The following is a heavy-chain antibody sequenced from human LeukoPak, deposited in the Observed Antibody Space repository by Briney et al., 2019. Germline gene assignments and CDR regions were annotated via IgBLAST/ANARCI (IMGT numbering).Heavy chain of an antibody. J-gene: IGHJ3*02. CDR3: ARRGSMGGSFVGTFDI. Sequence: SETLSLTCTVSGDSFSRNTYSWGWIRQPPGKGLEWIGSIYYTGRTFYNPSLKSRVTISVDTSKNQFSLKLSSVTAADTAVYYCARRGSMGGSFVGTFDIWGQGTMVTVSS. CDR1: GDSFSRNTYS. CDR2: IYYTGRT. D-gene: IGHD1-26*01. V-gene: IGHV4-39*01.